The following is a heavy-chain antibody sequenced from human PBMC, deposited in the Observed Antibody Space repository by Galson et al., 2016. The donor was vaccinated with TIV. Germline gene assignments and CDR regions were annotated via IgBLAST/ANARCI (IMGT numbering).Heavy chain of an antibody. Sequence: SVKVSCKASGGTFSRGTFSSYAISWVRQAPGQGLEWMGRIIPIFGTPNYAQKFQGRVTITADESTNTAYMELSTLRSDDTAGDYCARGSSSAGYLGFYFDCWGQGPAVTVSS. CDR3: ARGSSSAGYLGFYFDC. J-gene: IGHJ4*02. CDR2: IIPIFGTP. V-gene: IGHV1-69*13. CDR1: GGTFSRGTFSSYA. D-gene: IGHD6-19*01.